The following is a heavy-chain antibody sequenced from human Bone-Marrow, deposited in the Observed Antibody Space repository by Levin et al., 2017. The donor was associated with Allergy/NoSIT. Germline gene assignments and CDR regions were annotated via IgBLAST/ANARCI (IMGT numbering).Heavy chain of an antibody. CDR3: ARGGRAVAGGPTPGMDV. Sequence: SQTLSLTCAVYGGSFRGYYWSWIRQPPGKGLEWIGEINHSGSTNYNPSLKSRVTISVDTSKNQFSLKLSSVTAADTAVYYCARGGRAVAGGPTPGMDVWGQGTTVTVSS. V-gene: IGHV4-34*01. CDR2: INHSGST. CDR1: GGSFRGYY. J-gene: IGHJ6*02. D-gene: IGHD6-19*01.